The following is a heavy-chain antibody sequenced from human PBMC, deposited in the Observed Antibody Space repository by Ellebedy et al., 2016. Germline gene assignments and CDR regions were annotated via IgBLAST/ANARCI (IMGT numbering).Heavy chain of an antibody. Sequence: SETLSLTXTVSGGSISSSSYYWSWIRQPPGKGLEWIGEINHSGSTNYNPSLKSRVTMSVDTSKNQFSLKLSSVTAADTAVYYCANQQDYGSGSYYLDRWGQGTLVTVSS. CDR1: GGSISSSSYY. CDR2: INHSGST. D-gene: IGHD3-10*01. CDR3: ANQQDYGSGSYYLDR. J-gene: IGHJ4*02. V-gene: IGHV4-39*07.